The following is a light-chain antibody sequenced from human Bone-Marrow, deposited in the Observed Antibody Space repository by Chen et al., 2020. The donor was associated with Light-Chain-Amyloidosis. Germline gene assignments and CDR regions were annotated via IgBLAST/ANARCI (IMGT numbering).Light chain of an antibody. CDR3: CSYAGSGTYV. CDR2: DVT. V-gene: IGLV2-23*02. J-gene: IGLJ1*01. CDR1: TIDVGSYDL. Sequence: QSALTQPASVSGSPGQSITISCTGTTIDVGSYDLVSWYQHHPGKAPKLMIFDVTKRSYVVSLRFSGSKSGNRASLTISGRQPEDEADYYCCSYAGSGTYVFGSGTRVTVL.